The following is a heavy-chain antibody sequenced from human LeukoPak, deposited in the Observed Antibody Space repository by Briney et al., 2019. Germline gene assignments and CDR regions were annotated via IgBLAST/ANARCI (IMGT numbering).Heavy chain of an antibody. J-gene: IGHJ6*02. CDR2: ISPYNGNT. V-gene: IGHV1-18*01. CDR3: ARAPCSSTRCWDDYYYGMDV. CDR1: GYTFASYG. D-gene: IGHD2-2*01. Sequence: GASVKVSCKASGYTFASYGISWVRQAPGQGLERMGWISPYNGNTNYAQKFQGRVNMTTDTSTSTAYMELRSLRSDDTAVYYCARAPCSSTRCWDDYYYGMDVWGQGTTVTGSS.